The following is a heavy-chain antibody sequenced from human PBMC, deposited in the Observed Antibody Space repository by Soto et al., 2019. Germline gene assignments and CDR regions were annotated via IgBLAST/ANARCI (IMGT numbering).Heavy chain of an antibody. V-gene: IGHV1-18*01. CDR2: ISAHNGNT. CDR3: ARGGIPSDY. CDR1: GYTFTNFG. J-gene: IGHJ4*02. D-gene: IGHD3-16*01. Sequence: QVQLVQSGAEVKKPGASVKVSCKTSGYTFTNFGLSWVRQAPGQGLEWMGWISAHNGNTNYAQNFQGRVTMTTETPTSTAYIKLRSLRPDDTAVYYCARGGIPSDYWGQGTLVTVSS.